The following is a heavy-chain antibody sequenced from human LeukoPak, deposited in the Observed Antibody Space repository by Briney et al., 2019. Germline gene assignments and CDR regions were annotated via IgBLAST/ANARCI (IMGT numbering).Heavy chain of an antibody. V-gene: IGHV3-73*01. CDR1: GFTFSGSA. J-gene: IGHJ5*02. CDR2: IRSKPNNYAT. D-gene: IGHD6-13*01. CDR3: TRPLGAAAGTYFDP. Sequence: GGSLKLSCAASGFTFSGSAMHWVRQASGKGLEWVGHIRSKPNNYATAYAASVKGRFTISRDDSKNTAYLQMNSLKIEDTAVYYCTRPLGAAAGTYFDPWGQGTLVTVSS.